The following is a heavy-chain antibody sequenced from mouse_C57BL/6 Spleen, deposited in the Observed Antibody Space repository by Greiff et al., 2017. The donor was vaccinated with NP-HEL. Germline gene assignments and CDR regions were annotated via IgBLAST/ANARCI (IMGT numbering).Heavy chain of an antibody. Sequence: DVQLQQSGPELVKPGASVKISCKASGYTFTDYYMNWVKQSHGKSLEWIGDINPNNGGTSYNQKFKGKATLTVDKSSSTAYMELRSLTSEDSAVYYCARKPHYYGSSPFDYWGQGTTLTVSS. V-gene: IGHV1-26*01. J-gene: IGHJ2*01. D-gene: IGHD1-1*01. CDR1: GYTFTDYY. CDR2: INPNNGGT. CDR3: ARKPHYYGSSPFDY.